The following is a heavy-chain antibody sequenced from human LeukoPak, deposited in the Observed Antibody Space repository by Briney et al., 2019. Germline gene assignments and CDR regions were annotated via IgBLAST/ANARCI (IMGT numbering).Heavy chain of an antibody. J-gene: IGHJ4*02. Sequence: SETLSLTCTVSGGSISSGGYYWSWIRQHPGKGLEWIGYIYYSGSTYYNPSLKSRVTISVDTSKNQFSLKLSSVTAADTAVYYCARDRFGISRYYFDYWGQGTLVTVSS. CDR2: IYYSGST. CDR3: ARDRFGISRYYFDY. D-gene: IGHD3-10*01. V-gene: IGHV4-31*03. CDR1: GGSISSGGYY.